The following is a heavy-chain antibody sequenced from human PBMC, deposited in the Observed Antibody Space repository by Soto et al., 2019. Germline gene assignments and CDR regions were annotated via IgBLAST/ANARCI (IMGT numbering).Heavy chain of an antibody. CDR3: ARGHGYYNYMDV. CDR2: ISVHNGKT. Sequence: ASVKVSCKASGYTFTSYGISWVRQTPGQGLEWMGWISVHNGKTNYAQKFQDRVTMTTDTSTSTAYMELRSLRSDDTAVYYCARGHGYYNYMDVWGKGTTVTVSS. J-gene: IGHJ6*03. V-gene: IGHV1-18*01. D-gene: IGHD3-10*01. CDR1: GYTFTSYG.